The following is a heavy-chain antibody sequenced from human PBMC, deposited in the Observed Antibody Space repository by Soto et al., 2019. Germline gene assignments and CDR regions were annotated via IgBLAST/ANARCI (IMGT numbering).Heavy chain of an antibody. CDR3: ARHTSGWHYYDY. J-gene: IGHJ4*02. CDR2: ISGSSRYT. CDR1: GFNFSDHY. V-gene: IGHV3-11*06. D-gene: IGHD6-19*01. Sequence: LRLSFAASGFNFSDHYMNWIRQAPGEGLEWVSYISGSSRYTNFADSVKGRFTISRDNAKNSLYLQMNSLRAEDTAVYYCARHTSGWHYYDYWGQGTPVTVSS.